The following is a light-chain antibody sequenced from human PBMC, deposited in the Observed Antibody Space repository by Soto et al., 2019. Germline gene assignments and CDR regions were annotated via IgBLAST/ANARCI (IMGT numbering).Light chain of an antibody. CDR3: QQYDDWPLA. Sequence: EIVMTQSPDTLSVSPGERATLSCRASQNVGGNLAWYQQKPGQAPSLLIYDTSTRATDIPVRFSGSGSGTDFTLTISGLQSEDFALYYCQQYDDWPLAFGGGTKVDIK. CDR1: QNVGGN. CDR2: DTS. J-gene: IGKJ4*01. V-gene: IGKV3D-15*01.